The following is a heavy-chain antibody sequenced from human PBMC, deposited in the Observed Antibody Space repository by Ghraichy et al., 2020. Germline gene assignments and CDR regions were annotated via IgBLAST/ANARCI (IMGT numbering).Heavy chain of an antibody. D-gene: IGHD5-18*01. CDR1: GGSISTYY. J-gene: IGHJ4*02. V-gene: IGHV4-4*07. CDR2: IYTSVST. Sequence: SETLSLTCTVSGGSISTYYWTWIRQPPGKGLEWIGRIYTSVSTNYNPSLKNRVTISVDTSKNQFSLKLSSVTAADTAVYYCARGSSGYTYGPYFDYWGQGTLVTVSS. CDR3: ARGSSGYTYGPYFDY.